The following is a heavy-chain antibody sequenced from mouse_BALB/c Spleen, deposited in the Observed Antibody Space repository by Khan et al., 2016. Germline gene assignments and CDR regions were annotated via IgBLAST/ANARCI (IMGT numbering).Heavy chain of an antibody. J-gene: IGHJ3*01. D-gene: IGHD2-2*01. Sequence: QVQLQQSGAELVRPGSSVKISCKASGYAFSSYWMNWVKQRPGQGLEWIGQIYPGDGDTNYNGKFKGKATLTADKSSSTAYMQLSSLTSEDSAVYFCAREGYGYETFAYWGQGTLVTVSA. CDR1: GYAFSSYW. CDR3: AREGYGYETFAY. V-gene: IGHV1-80*01. CDR2: IYPGDGDT.